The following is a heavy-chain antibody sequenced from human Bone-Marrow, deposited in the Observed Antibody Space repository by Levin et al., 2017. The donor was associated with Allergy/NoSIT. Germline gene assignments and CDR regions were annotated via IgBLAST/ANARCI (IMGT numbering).Heavy chain of an antibody. D-gene: IGHD6-19*01. CDR1: GFTFRNYG. Sequence: GGSLRLSCAASGFTFRNYGMHWVRQAPGKGLELVAVISYDGSEKYYADSVKGRITISRDNSKNTLYLQMNSLRAEDTAKIYCVKSPRPYRDTWLAPYFDYWGQGTLVTVSP. CDR3: VKSPRPYRDTWLAPYFDY. J-gene: IGHJ4*02. CDR2: ISYDGSEK. V-gene: IGHV3-30*18.